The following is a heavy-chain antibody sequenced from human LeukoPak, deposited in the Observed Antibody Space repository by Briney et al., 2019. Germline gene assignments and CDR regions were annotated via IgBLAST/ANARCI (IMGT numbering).Heavy chain of an antibody. CDR2: IGSSGSTI. Sequence: GGSLRLSCAASGFTFSDYYMSWIRQAPGKGLEWVAYIGSSGSTIYYADSVKGRFTISRDNAKKSLYLQMNSLRAEDTAVYYCAELGITMIGGVWGKGTTVTISS. CDR3: AELGITMIGGV. D-gene: IGHD3-10*02. J-gene: IGHJ6*04. CDR1: GFTFSDYY. V-gene: IGHV3-11*04.